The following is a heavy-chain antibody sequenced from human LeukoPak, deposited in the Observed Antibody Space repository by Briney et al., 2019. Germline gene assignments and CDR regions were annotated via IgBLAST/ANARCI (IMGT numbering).Heavy chain of an antibody. J-gene: IGHJ4*02. D-gene: IGHD3-10*01. CDR2: IIPILGIA. CDR1: GGAFSSYA. Sequence: SVKVSCKASGGAFSSYAISWVRQAPGQGLEWMGRIIPILGIANYAQKLQGRVTITADKSTSTAYMELSSLRSEDTAVYYCARDRRDYYGSGSLTDYWGQGPLVSVSS. CDR3: ARDRRDYYGSGSLTDY. V-gene: IGHV1-69*04.